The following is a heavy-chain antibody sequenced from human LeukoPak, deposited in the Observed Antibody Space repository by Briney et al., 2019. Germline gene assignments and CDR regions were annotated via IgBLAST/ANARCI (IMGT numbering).Heavy chain of an antibody. CDR3: ARGSTTGTTSYFDP. CDR2: VYYSGTT. J-gene: IGHJ5*02. D-gene: IGHD1-1*01. CDR1: GDSISLSFYY. Sequence: SETLSLTCSVSGDSISLSFYYWGWIRQPPGKALEWIGSVYYSGTTSYNPSLKSRVTISVDMSKNHFSLRLRSVTAADTAVYYCARGSTTGTTSYFDPWGQGTLVTVSS. V-gene: IGHV4-39*02.